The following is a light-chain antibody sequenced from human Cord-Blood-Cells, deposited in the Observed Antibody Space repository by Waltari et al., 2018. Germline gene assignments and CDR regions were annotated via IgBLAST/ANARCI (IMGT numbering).Light chain of an antibody. CDR3: QQYNSYST. V-gene: IGKV1-5*03. J-gene: IGKJ1*01. CDR2: KAS. Sequence: DFQMTQSPSTLSASLGDRFTITCRASQSISSWLAWYQQKPGKAPKLLIYKASSLESGVPSRFSGSGSGTEFTLTISSLQPDDFATYYCQQYNSYSTFGQGTKVEIK. CDR1: QSISSW.